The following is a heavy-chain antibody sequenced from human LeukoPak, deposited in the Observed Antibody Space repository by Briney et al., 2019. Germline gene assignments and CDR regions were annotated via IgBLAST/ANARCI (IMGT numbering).Heavy chain of an antibody. J-gene: IGHJ3*02. CDR3: AREGSAFDI. CDR1: GGSISTYS. V-gene: IGHV4-4*07. CDR2: IFASGTT. Sequence: SETLSHTCTVSGGSISTYSWNWIRQPAGKGLEWIGRIFASGTTKYNPSLKSRVTMSVETSKNQFSLKLSSVTAADTAVYYCAREGSAFDIWGQGTMVTVSS.